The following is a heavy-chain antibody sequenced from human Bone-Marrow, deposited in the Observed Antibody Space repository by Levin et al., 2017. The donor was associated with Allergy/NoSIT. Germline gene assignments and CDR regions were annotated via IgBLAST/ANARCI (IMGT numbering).Heavy chain of an antibody. V-gene: IGHV3-7*01. CDR3: ARGPGGAVAGTGSDY. D-gene: IGHD6-19*01. Sequence: GGSLRLSCAASGFTFSSYWMSWVRQAPGKGLEWVANIKQDGSEKYYVDSVKGRFTISRDNAKNSLYLQMNSLRAEDTAVYYCARGPGGAVAGTGSDYWGQGTLVTVSS. J-gene: IGHJ4*02. CDR1: GFTFSSYW. CDR2: IKQDGSEK.